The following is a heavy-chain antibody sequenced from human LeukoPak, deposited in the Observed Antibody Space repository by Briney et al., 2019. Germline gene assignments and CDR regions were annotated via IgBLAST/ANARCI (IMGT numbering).Heavy chain of an antibody. CDR2: IIPILGIA. CDR1: GYTFTGYY. V-gene: IGHV1-69*04. CDR3: ARDAVGATRPIWFDP. D-gene: IGHD1-26*01. Sequence: GASVKVSCKASGYTFTGYYMHWVRQAPGQGLEWMGRIIPILGIANYAQKFQGRVTITADKSTSTAYMELSSLRSEDTAVYYCARDAVGATRPIWFDPWGQGTLVTVSS. J-gene: IGHJ5*02.